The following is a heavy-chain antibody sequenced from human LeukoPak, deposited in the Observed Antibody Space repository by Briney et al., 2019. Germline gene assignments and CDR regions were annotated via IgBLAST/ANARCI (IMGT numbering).Heavy chain of an antibody. V-gene: IGHV4-38-2*01. Sequence: SETLSLTCAVSGYSISSGYYWGWIRQPPGKELEWIGSIYHSGSTYYNPSLKSRVTISVDTSKNQFSLKLSSVTAADPAVYYFXXXXSRGYSSSWPDYWGQGTLVTVSS. CDR3: XXXXSRGYSSSWPDY. J-gene: IGHJ4*02. CDR1: GYSISSGYY. CDR2: IYHSGST. D-gene: IGHD6-13*01.